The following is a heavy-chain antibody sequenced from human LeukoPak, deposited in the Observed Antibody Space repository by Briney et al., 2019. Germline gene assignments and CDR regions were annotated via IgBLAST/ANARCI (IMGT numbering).Heavy chain of an antibody. Sequence: ASVKVSCKASGGTFSSYAMSWVRQAPGKGLEWVSAISGSGGSTYYADSVKGRFTISRDNSKNTLYLQMNSLRAEDTAVYYCAKDTPISVTTGSDAFDIWGQGTMVTVSS. CDR3: AKDTPISVTTGSDAFDI. CDR1: GGTFSSYA. V-gene: IGHV3-23*01. D-gene: IGHD4-17*01. J-gene: IGHJ3*02. CDR2: ISGSGGST.